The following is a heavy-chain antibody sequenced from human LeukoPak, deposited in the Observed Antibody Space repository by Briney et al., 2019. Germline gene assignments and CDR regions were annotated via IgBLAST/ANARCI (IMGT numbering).Heavy chain of an antibody. CDR3: AREARTPLRYFDPTYDY. J-gene: IGHJ4*02. D-gene: IGHD3-9*01. CDR1: GFTFSSYW. V-gene: IGHV3-7*01. Sequence: PGGSLRLSCAASGFTFSSYWMSWVRQAPGKGLEWVANIKQDGSEKYYVDSVKGRFTISRDNAENSLYLQMNSLRAEDTAVYYCAREARTPLRYFDPTYDYWGQGTLVTVSS. CDR2: IKQDGSEK.